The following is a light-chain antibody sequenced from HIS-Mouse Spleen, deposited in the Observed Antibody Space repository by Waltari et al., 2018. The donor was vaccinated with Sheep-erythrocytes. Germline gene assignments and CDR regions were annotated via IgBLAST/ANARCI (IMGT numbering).Light chain of an antibody. J-gene: IGLJ2*01. V-gene: IGLV3-10*01. Sequence: SYELTQPPSVSVSPGQTARITCSGDALPKKYAYWYQQKLGQAPVLVLYEDNKRTPGIPEGFSGSSSGTMATLTISGAQVEDEADYYCYSTDSSGNHRVFGGGTKLTVL. CDR1: ALPKKY. CDR2: EDN. CDR3: YSTDSSGNHRV.